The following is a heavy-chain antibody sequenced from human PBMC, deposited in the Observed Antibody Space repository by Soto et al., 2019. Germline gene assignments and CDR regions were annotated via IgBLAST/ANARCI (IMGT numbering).Heavy chain of an antibody. CDR3: ARYVTVGSGYHWFDP. CDR2: IIPIFGTA. Sequence: SVKVSCKASGGTFSSYAIGWVRQAPGQGLEWMGGIIPIFGTANYAQKFQGRVTITADESTSTAYMELSSLRSEDTAVYYCARYVTVGSGYHWFDPWGQGTLVTVSS. D-gene: IGHD3-22*01. J-gene: IGHJ5*02. CDR1: GGTFSSYA. V-gene: IGHV1-69*13.